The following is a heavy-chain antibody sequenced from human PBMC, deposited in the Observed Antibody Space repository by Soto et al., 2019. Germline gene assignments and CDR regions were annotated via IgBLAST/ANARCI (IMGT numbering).Heavy chain of an antibody. V-gene: IGHV3-73*01. CDR2: IRSKGNNYAT. D-gene: IGHD3-22*01. Sequence: EVQLVESGGGLVQPGESLKLSCAASGFTFSGSAIHWVRQASGKGLEWVGRIRSKGNNYATGYAASVKGRFTISRDDSKNTAYLQMNSLKTEDTAVYYCTSGLYYYDYTGYSYWGQGTLVTVSS. CDR3: TSGLYYYDYTGYSY. CDR1: GFTFSGSA. J-gene: IGHJ4*02.